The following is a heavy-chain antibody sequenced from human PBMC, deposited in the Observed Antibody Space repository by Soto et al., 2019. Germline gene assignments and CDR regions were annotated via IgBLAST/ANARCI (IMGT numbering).Heavy chain of an antibody. CDR2: FDPEDGET. V-gene: IGHV1-24*01. Sequence: GASVKVSCKVSGYTLTELSMHWVRQAPGKGLEWMGGFDPEDGETIYAQKLQGRVTMTTDTSTSTAYMELRSLRSDDTAVYYCARDPPIWFGELLPIDYWGQGTLVTVSS. D-gene: IGHD3-10*01. CDR1: GYTLTELS. CDR3: ARDPPIWFGELLPIDY. J-gene: IGHJ4*02.